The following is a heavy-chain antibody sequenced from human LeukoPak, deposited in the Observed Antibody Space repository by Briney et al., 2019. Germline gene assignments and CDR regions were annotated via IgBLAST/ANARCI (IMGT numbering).Heavy chain of an antibody. V-gene: IGHV1-18*01. D-gene: IGHD3-10*01. CDR3: ARDLYYYGSGSYFGGY. CDR1: GYTFTSYG. J-gene: IGHJ4*02. CDR2: IIAYKGNT. Sequence: ASVKVSCKASGYTFTSYGISWGRQAPGQRLGWVGWIIAYKGNTNYAQKLQGRLTMTTHTSTSTAYMELRSLRSDDTAVYYCARDLYYYGSGSYFGGYWGQGTLVTVSS.